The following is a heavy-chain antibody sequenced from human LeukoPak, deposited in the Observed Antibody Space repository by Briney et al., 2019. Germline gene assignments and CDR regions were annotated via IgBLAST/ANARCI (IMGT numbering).Heavy chain of an antibody. V-gene: IGHV1-2*02. D-gene: IGHD3-22*01. CDR2: INPYSGGT. Sequence: ASVKVSCTASGYTFTGYYMHWVRQAPGQGLEWMGWINPYSGGTNYAQKFQGRVTMTRDTSINTAYMELSSLRSDDMGIYYCARAYKRDSTGPLGYWGQGTLVTVSS. J-gene: IGHJ4*02. CDR1: GYTFTGYY. CDR3: ARAYKRDSTGPLGY.